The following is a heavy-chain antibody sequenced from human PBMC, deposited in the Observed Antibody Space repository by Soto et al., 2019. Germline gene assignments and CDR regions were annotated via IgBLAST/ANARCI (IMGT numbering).Heavy chain of an antibody. D-gene: IGHD6-19*01. CDR1: GGTFSSYA. Sequence: SVKVSCKASGGTFSSYAISWVRQAPGQGLEWMGGIIPIFGTANYAQKFQGRVTITADESTSTAYMELSSLRSEDTAVYYCARVGRSSGWYELYYYYYYGMDVWGQGTTVTVSS. CDR2: IIPIFGTA. V-gene: IGHV1-69*13. J-gene: IGHJ6*02. CDR3: ARVGRSSGWYELYYYYYYGMDV.